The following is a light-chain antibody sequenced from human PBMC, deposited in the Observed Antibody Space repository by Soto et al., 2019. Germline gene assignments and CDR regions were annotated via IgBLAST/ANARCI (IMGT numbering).Light chain of an antibody. CDR1: QSIGNW. J-gene: IGKJ2*01. CDR2: KAS. V-gene: IGKV1-5*03. CDR3: QQYNGYSYT. Sequence: DIQMTQSPSTLSASVGDRVTITCRASQSIGNWLAWYQQKPGKAPKLVIYKASSLETGVPSRFSGSGSGTEFTLTISNLQPDDFATYYCQQYNGYSYTFGQGTKLDIK.